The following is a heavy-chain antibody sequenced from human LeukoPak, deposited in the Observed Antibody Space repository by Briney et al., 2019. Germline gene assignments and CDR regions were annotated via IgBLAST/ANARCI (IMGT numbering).Heavy chain of an antibody. CDR2: INHSGST. Sequence: PSETLSLTCAVYGGSFSGYYWSWIRQPPGKGLERIGEINHSGSTNYNPSLKSRVTISVDTSKNQFSLKLSSVTAADTAVYYCARGVPAAIEFEGLRLSTLWFDTWGQGTLVTVSS. CDR1: GGSFSGYY. J-gene: IGHJ5*02. V-gene: IGHV4-34*01. D-gene: IGHD2-2*01. CDR3: ARGVPAAIEFEGLRLSTLWFDT.